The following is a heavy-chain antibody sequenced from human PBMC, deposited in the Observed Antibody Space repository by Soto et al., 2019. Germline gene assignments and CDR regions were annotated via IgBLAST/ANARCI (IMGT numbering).Heavy chain of an antibody. CDR1: GGSISSYY. CDR2: IYYSGST. CDR3: ARSTDPDSGGSTLYFDY. Sequence: PSETLSLTCTVSGGSISSYYWSWIRQPPGKGLEWIGYIYYSGSTNYNPSLKSRVTISVDTSKNQFSLKLSSVTAADTAVYYCARSTDPDSGGSTLYFDYWPQRTLVTVSS. D-gene: IGHD4-17*01. J-gene: IGHJ4*02. V-gene: IGHV4-59*01.